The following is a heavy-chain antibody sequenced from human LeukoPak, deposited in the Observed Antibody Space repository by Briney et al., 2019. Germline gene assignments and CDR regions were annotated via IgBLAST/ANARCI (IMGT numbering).Heavy chain of an antibody. CDR3: STSILTGYYSDY. V-gene: IGHV4-39*01. CDR1: GGSISSSSYY. Sequence: PSETLSLTCTVSGGSISSSSYYWGWIRQPPGKGLEWSGSIYYSGSTYYNPSLKSRVTISVDTSKNQFSLKLSSVTAADTAAYYCSTSILTGYYSDYWGQGTLVTVSS. D-gene: IGHD3-9*01. CDR2: IYYSGST. J-gene: IGHJ4*02.